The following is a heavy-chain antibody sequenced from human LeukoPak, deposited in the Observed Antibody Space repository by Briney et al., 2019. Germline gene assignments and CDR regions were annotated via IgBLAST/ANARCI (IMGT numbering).Heavy chain of an antibody. CDR1: GFTFSNDW. Sequence: RGSLRLSCAASGFTFSNDWMHWVRHAPGKGLVWVSRINTDGSTTTYADSVKGRFTISRDNAKNTLYLQMNSLRVEDTAVYYCARGRGGSYHYWGQGTLVTVSS. V-gene: IGHV3-74*01. CDR3: ARGRGGSYHY. J-gene: IGHJ4*02. CDR2: INTDGSTT. D-gene: IGHD1-26*01.